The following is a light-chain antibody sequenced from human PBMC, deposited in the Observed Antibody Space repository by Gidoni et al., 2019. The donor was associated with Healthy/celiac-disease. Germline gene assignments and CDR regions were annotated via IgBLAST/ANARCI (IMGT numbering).Light chain of an antibody. Sequence: DIQMTQSPSTLSASGGDRVTITCRASQSISSWLAWYQQKPGKAPKLLIYDASSLESGVPSRFSGIGSWTEFTLTISSLQPDDFATYYCQQYNSYLITFGQGTRLEIK. CDR2: DAS. V-gene: IGKV1-5*01. J-gene: IGKJ5*01. CDR3: QQYNSYLIT. CDR1: QSISSW.